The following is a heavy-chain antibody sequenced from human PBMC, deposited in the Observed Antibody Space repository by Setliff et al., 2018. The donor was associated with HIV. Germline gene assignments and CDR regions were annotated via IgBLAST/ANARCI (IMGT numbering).Heavy chain of an antibody. CDR2: ISRNSDTI. J-gene: IGHJ3*02. D-gene: IGHD2-2*01. CDR1: GVTFSSYS. CDR3: ARAALRYCTSTSCPRVDAFDI. Sequence: PGGSLRLSCAASGVTFSSYSMNWVRQAPGKGLEWLSYISRNSDTIYYADSVKGRFTISRDNAENSLFLQMNSLRAEDTAVYYCARAALRYCTSTSCPRVDAFDIWGQGTMVTVSS. V-gene: IGHV3-48*01.